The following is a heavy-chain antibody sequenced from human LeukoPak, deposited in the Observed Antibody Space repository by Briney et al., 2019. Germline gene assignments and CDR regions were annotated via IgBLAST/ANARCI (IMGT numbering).Heavy chain of an antibody. Sequence: GGSLRLSCAASGFTVSSTYMSWVRQAPGKGLEWVSLIYSDGATYYADSVKGRFTISRDNSKNTLYLQMDSLRAEDTAVYYCAREAGGNYFFDYWGQGTLVTVSS. CDR3: AREAGGNYFFDY. D-gene: IGHD4-23*01. CDR2: IYSDGAT. J-gene: IGHJ4*02. V-gene: IGHV3-53*01. CDR1: GFTVSSTY.